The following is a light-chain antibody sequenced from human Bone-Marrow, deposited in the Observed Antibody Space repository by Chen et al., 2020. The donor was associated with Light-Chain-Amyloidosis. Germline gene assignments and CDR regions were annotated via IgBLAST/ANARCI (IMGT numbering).Light chain of an antibody. V-gene: IGLV3-21*02. CDR1: NIGSTS. Sequence: SYVLTQPSSVSVAPGPTATLACGGNNIGSTSVHWYQQTPGQAPLLVVYEDSDRPSGIPERLSGSNCGNTATLTISRVEAGDEADYYCQVWDRSSDRPVFGGGTKLTVL. CDR3: QVWDRSSDRPV. CDR2: EDS. J-gene: IGLJ3*02.